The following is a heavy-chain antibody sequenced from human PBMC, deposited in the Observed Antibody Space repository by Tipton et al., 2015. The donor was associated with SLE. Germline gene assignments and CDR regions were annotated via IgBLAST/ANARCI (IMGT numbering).Heavy chain of an antibody. CDR2: IYHSGST. Sequence: TLSLTCVVSGDSISSFKWWSWVRQPPGKGLEWIGEIYHSGSTNYNPSLKSRVTISADKSKTHFSLNLSSVTAADTAVYYCARGGLGSDLRGSIYLGLWGQGALVTVSS. CDR1: GDSISSFKW. CDR3: ARGGLGSDLRGSIYLGL. V-gene: IGHV4-4*02. D-gene: IGHD7-27*01. J-gene: IGHJ1*01.